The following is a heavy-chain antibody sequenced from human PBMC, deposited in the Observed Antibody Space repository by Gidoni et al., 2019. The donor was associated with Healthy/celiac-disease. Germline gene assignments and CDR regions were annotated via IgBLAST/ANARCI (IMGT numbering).Heavy chain of an antibody. CDR2: IYYSGST. J-gene: IGHJ6*03. Sequence: QVQLQESGPGLVKPSETLSLTCTVSGGSISSSYWSWIRQPPGKGLEWIGYIYYSGSTNYNPSLKSRVTISVDTSKNQFSLKLSSVTAADTAVYYCARDTLAVAGSYYYYYMDVWGKGTTVTVSS. D-gene: IGHD6-19*01. CDR3: ARDTLAVAGSYYYYYMDV. CDR1: GGSISSSY. V-gene: IGHV4-59*01.